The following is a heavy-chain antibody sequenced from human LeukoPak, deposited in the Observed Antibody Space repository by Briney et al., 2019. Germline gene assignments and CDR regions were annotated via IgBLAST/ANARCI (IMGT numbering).Heavy chain of an antibody. CDR3: ARDGGSSGYRYFDL. CDR1: SGSISSGGYY. Sequence: SQTLSLTCIVSSGSISSGGYYWSWIRQHPGKGLEWIGYISHSGGTLYNPSLKSRVMISLDTSKNQFSLKLTSATAADTAVYYCARDGGSSGYRYFDLWGRGTLVTVSS. CDR2: ISHSGGT. D-gene: IGHD3-22*01. J-gene: IGHJ2*01. V-gene: IGHV4-31*03.